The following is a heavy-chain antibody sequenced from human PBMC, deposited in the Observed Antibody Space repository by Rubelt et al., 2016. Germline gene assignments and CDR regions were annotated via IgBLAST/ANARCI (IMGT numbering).Heavy chain of an antibody. D-gene: IGHD4-17*01. CDR1: GYTFTNYG. Sequence: QVQLVQSGAEVKKPGAPVKVSCKASGYTFTNYGMHWVRQAPGPRLEWMGWIDAGNGDTKYSQKLKDRVSITRDASANTAYMELSSLRSEDTAVYYCARANHGDYEDYWGQGTLVTVSS. J-gene: IGHJ4*02. CDR3: ARANHGDYEDY. CDR2: IDAGNGDT. V-gene: IGHV1-3*01.